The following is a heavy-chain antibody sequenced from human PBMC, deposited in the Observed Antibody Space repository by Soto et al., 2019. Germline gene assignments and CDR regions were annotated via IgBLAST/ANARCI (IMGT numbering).Heavy chain of an antibody. Sequence: SETLSLTCVVSGGSLSGATYSWNWIRQPPGKGLEWIGYIFPSGTTYYNRSLKSRVTISIDVSKNQFSLSLRSLTAAATAVYSWASRREFDYWSQGTLVTVS. V-gene: IGHV4-30-2*01. CDR3: ASRREFDY. CDR1: GGSLSGATYS. J-gene: IGHJ4*02. CDR2: IFPSGTT.